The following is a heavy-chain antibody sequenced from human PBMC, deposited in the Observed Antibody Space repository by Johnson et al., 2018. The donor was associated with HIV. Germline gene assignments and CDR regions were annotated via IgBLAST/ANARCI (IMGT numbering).Heavy chain of an antibody. CDR3: ARACRDGYTCDAFDI. CDR2: IFSGGST. Sequence: VQLVESGGGLVQPGGSLRLSCAASGVTVSSNYMTWVRQAPGKGLEWVSVIFSGGSTYYADSVKGRFTISRDNSKNTLHLQMNSLRVEDTAEYYCARACRDGYTCDAFDIWGQGTMVTVSS. V-gene: IGHV3-66*01. CDR1: GVTVSSNY. J-gene: IGHJ3*02. D-gene: IGHD5-24*01.